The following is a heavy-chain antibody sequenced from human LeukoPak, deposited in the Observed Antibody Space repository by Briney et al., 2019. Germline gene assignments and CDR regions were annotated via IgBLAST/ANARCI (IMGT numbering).Heavy chain of an antibody. CDR2: ISSSSSYI. CDR3: ARVHSGYDWFDY. V-gene: IGHV3-21*01. Sequence: GGSLRLSCAASGFTFSSYGMHWVRQAPGKGLEWVSSISSSSSYIYYADSVKGRFTISRDNAKNSLYLQMNSLRAEDTAVYYCARVHSGYDWFDYWGQGTLVTVSS. D-gene: IGHD5-12*01. CDR1: GFTFSSYG. J-gene: IGHJ4*02.